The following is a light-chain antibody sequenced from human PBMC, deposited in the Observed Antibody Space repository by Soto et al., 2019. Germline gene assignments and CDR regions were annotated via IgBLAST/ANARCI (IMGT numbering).Light chain of an antibody. CDR3: QQYGSSPLFT. J-gene: IGKJ3*01. Sequence: IVLTQSPGTLSLSPGERATLSCRASQSVSSNYLAWYQQAPGQAPRLLIYGASSRATGIPDRFSGSGTGTHFTLTISRLEPEDFGVYYCQQYGSSPLFTFGPGTKVDIK. V-gene: IGKV3-20*01. CDR1: QSVSSNY. CDR2: GAS.